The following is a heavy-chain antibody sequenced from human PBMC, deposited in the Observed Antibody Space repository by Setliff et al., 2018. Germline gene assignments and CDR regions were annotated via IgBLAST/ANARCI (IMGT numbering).Heavy chain of an antibody. CDR2: MSHRGRT. CDR1: GGSITSGSYY. J-gene: IGHJ3*02. D-gene: IGHD3-3*01. Sequence: SQTLSLTCAVSGGSITSGSYYWGWIRQPPGKGLEWIATMSHRGRTYFNPSLESRVTMSRDTSKNQFSLRLTSVAAADTAVYYCASPRRDDLDSPFDAFDIWGRGTMVTVSS. CDR3: ASPRRDDLDSPFDAFDI. V-gene: IGHV4-38-2*01.